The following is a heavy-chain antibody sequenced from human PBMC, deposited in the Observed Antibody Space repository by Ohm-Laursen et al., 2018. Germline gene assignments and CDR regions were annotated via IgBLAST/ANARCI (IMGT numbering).Heavy chain of an antibody. CDR2: IYTSGTT. J-gene: IGHJ3*02. Sequence: SDTLSLTCTVSGGSISSYYWSWIRQPAGKGLEWIGRIYTSGTTNYNPSLKSRVTMSVDTSKNQFSLKLSSVTAADTAVYYCARTTLIFGVVFDAFDIWGQGTMVTVSS. CDR3: ARTTLIFGVVFDAFDI. V-gene: IGHV4-4*07. D-gene: IGHD3-3*01. CDR1: GGSISSYY.